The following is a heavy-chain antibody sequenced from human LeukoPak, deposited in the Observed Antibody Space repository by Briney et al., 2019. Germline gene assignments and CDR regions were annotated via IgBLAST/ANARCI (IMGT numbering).Heavy chain of an antibody. V-gene: IGHV1-69*13. J-gene: IGHJ5*02. CDR2: IIPIFGTA. Sequence: ASVKVSCKASGGTFSSYAISWVRQAPGLGLEWMGGIIPIFGTANYAQKFQGRVTITADESTSTAYMELSSLRSEDTAVYYCASLASSSSVTWFDPWGPGTLVTVSS. D-gene: IGHD6-6*01. CDR1: GGTFSSYA. CDR3: ASLASSSSVTWFDP.